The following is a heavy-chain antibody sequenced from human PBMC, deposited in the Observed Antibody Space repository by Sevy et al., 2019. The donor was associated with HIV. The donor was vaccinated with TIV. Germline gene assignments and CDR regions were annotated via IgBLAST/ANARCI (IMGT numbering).Heavy chain of an antibody. CDR3: ANAYSGSYSHSYLYALDV. Sequence: GGSMRLSCIGSGFSFSYYGIHWVRQAPGKGLDWVALISHDGINEYYADSVKGRFTISRDNSKNTVYLEMNSLRNEDTAIYFCANAYSGSYSHSYLYALDVWGQGTTVTVSS. J-gene: IGHJ6*02. CDR2: ISHDGINE. V-gene: IGHV3-30*18. CDR1: GFSFSYYG. D-gene: IGHD1-26*01.